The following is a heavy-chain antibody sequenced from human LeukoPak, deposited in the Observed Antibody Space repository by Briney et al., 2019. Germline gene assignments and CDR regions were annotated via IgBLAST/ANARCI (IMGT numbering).Heavy chain of an antibody. CDR2: IYHSGSS. V-gene: IGHV4-30-2*01. J-gene: IGHJ3*02. D-gene: IGHD6-13*01. Sequence: PSQTLSLTCTVSGGSISSGSYYWSWIRQPPGKGLEWIGYIYHSGSSYYSPSLKSRVTISVDRSKTQFSLKLTSVTAADTAVYYCARPFSSMAAAGTGPDAFDIWGQGTMVSVSS. CDR3: ARPFSSMAAAGTGPDAFDI. CDR1: GGSISSGSYY.